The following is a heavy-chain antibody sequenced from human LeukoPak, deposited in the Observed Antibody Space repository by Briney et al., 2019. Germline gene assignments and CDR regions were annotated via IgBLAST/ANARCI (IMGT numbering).Heavy chain of an antibody. CDR3: ARALQPGVYAFDI. CDR1: GVSISSYY. D-gene: IGHD6-13*01. Sequence: PSETLSLTCTVSGVSISSYYWTWIRQPPGEGLEWIGYIYYSGSTNYNPSLKSRVTISVDTSKNQFSLKLSSVTAADTAVYYCARALQPGVYAFDIWGQGTKVTVSS. J-gene: IGHJ3*02. V-gene: IGHV4-59*01. CDR2: IYYSGST.